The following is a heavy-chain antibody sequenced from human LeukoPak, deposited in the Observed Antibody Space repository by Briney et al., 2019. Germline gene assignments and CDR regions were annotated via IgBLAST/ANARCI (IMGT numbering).Heavy chain of an antibody. V-gene: IGHV3-13*01. CDR1: GFAFSSRD. J-gene: IGHJ4*02. CDR3: ARSKSYSSGWTDFDC. D-gene: IGHD6-19*01. CDR2: IGTAGNT. Sequence: PGGSLRLSCAASGFAFSSRDMHWVRQPTGKGLESVSVIGTAGNTYYTDSVKGRFTISRENAKNSLYLQMDNPRAEDTAVYYCARSKSYSSGWTDFDCWGQGTLVTVSS.